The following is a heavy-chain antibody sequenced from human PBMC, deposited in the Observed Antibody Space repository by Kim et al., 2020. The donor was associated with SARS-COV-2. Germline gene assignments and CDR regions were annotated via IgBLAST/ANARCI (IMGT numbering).Heavy chain of an antibody. CDR3: ARSYYDFWSGYPAWRWFDP. Sequence: GGSLRLSCAASGFTFSSYAMHWVRQAPGKGLEWVAVISYDGSNKYYADSVKGRFTISRDNSKNTLYLQMNSLRAEDTAVYYCARSYYDFWSGYPAWRWFDPWGQGTLVTVSS. D-gene: IGHD3-3*01. CDR1: GFTFSSYA. J-gene: IGHJ5*02. V-gene: IGHV3-30-3*01. CDR2: ISYDGSNK.